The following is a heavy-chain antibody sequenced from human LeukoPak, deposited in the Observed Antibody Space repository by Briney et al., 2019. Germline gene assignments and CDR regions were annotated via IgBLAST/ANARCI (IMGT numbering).Heavy chain of an antibody. CDR1: GGTFSNYA. J-gene: IGHJ6*03. CDR3: ARFLKQTSRYFDWLSPKHNRNYYYYYYMDV. Sequence: ASVKVSCKASGGTFSNYAISWVRQAPGQGLEWMGWINPNSGGTNYAQKFQGRVTMTRDTSISTAYMELSRLRSDDTAVYYCARFLKQTSRYFDWLSPKHNRNYYYYYYMDVWGKGTTVTISS. V-gene: IGHV1-2*02. CDR2: INPNSGGT. D-gene: IGHD3-9*01.